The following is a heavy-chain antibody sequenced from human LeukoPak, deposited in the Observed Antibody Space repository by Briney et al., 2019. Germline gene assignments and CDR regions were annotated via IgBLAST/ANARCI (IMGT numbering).Heavy chain of an antibody. V-gene: IGHV1-18*01. CDR3: ARDYDYVWGSYRPFDY. CDR1: GYTFTSYG. CDR2: ISAYNGNT. D-gene: IGHD3-16*02. Sequence: ASVKVSCKASGYTFTSYGISWVRQAPGQGLEWMGWISAYNGNTNYAQKLQGRVTMTTDTSTSTAYMELRSRRSDDTAVYYCARDYDYVWGSYRPFDYWGQGTLVTVSS. J-gene: IGHJ4*02.